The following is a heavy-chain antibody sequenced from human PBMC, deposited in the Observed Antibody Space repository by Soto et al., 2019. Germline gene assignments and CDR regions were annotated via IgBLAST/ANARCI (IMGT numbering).Heavy chain of an antibody. Sequence: QPGGSLRLSCAASGFTFSDSWMDWVRQAPGKGPEWVANIKQDGSEKNYVDSVKGRFTISRDNAKNSLYLQMNSLRAEDTAVYYCANLGRHGWGQGTTVTVSS. D-gene: IGHD3-16*01. CDR2: IKQDGSEK. CDR3: ANLGRHG. CDR1: GFTFSDSW. V-gene: IGHV3-7*01. J-gene: IGHJ6*02.